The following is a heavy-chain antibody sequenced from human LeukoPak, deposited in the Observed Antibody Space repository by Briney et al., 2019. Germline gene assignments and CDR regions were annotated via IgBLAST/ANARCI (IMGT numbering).Heavy chain of an antibody. CDR3: ARGVLIVVVPAATGNAFDI. D-gene: IGHD2-2*01. J-gene: IGHJ3*02. CDR1: GGTFSSYV. Sequence: SVKVSCKASGGTFSSYVISWVRHAPGQGLEWMGGIIPIFGTANYAQKFQGRVTITADESTSTAYMELSSLRSEDTAVYYCARGVLIVVVPAATGNAFDIWGQGTMVTVSS. V-gene: IGHV1-69*13. CDR2: IIPIFGTA.